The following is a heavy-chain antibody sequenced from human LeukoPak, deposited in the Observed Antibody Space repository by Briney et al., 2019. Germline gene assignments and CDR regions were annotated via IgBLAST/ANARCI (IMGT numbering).Heavy chain of an antibody. V-gene: IGHV4-59*01. D-gene: IGHD3-3*01. CDR1: GGSISSYY. Sequence: PSETLSLTCTVSGGSISSYYLNWVRQPPGKGLEWVGNIYNSGSHNYNPSLKSRVHIPIPTSKNQFSLKLNSVTAADTAVYYCGGGTLRWSVHWAQGALVSVSS. J-gene: IGHJ4*02. CDR2: IYNSGSH. CDR3: GGGTLRWSVH.